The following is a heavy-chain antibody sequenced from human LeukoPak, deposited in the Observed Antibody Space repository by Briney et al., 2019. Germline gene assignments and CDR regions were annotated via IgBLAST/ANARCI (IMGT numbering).Heavy chain of an antibody. CDR2: MNPNSGNT. CDR3: ARGRYDFWSGPPYFDY. V-gene: IGHV1-8*03. J-gene: IGHJ4*02. CDR1: GYTFTSYD. Sequence: ASVKVSCKASGYTFTSYDINWVRQATGQGLEWMGWMNPNSGNTGYAQKFQGRVTITRNTSISTAYMELSSLRSEDTAVYYCARGRYDFWSGPPYFDYWGQGTQVTVSS. D-gene: IGHD3-3*01.